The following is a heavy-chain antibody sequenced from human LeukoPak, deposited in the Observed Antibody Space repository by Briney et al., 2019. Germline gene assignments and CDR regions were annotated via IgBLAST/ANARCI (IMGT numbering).Heavy chain of an antibody. CDR2: ISGSGGST. CDR3: AKDVPHYYGSGSFDAFDI. CDR1: GFTFSSYA. J-gene: IGHJ3*02. V-gene: IGHV3-23*01. D-gene: IGHD3-10*01. Sequence: PGGSLRLSCAASGFTFSSYAMSWVRQAPGKGLEWVSAISGSGGSTYYADSVKGRFTISRDNSKNTLYLQMNSLRAEDTAVYYCAKDVPHYYGSGSFDAFDIWGQGTMVTVSS.